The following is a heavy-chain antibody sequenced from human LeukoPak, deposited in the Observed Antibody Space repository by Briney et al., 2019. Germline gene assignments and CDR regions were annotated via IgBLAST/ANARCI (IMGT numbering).Heavy chain of an antibody. CDR3: ARARSDDYYYYYMDV. D-gene: IGHD1-26*01. V-gene: IGHV1-69*05. J-gene: IGHJ6*03. CDR2: IIPIFGTA. Sequence: SVKVSCKASGGTFSSYAISWVRQAPGQGLEWMGRIIPIFGTANYAQKFQGRVTITTDESTSTAYMELSSLRAEDTAVYYCARARSDDYYYYYMDVWGKGTTVTVSS. CDR1: GGTFSSYA.